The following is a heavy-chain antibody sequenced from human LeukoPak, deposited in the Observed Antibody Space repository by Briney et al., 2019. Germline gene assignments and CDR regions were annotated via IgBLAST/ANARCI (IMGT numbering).Heavy chain of an antibody. CDR2: ITANGDST. Sequence: AGTLRLSCAASGVSFAYYAMHWVRQAPGKGLEWVSLITANGDSTYYADSVKGRFTISRDNSNNSLSLQMNSLRTEDTALYYCAKDIEAGTAGFSFDYWGQGTLVAVSS. V-gene: IGHV3-43*02. CDR3: AKDIEAGTAGFSFDY. J-gene: IGHJ4*02. CDR1: GVSFAYYA. D-gene: IGHD2-21*02.